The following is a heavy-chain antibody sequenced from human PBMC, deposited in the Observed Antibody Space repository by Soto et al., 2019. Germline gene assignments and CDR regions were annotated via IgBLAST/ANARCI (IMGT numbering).Heavy chain of an antibody. CDR3: ARHAGVPGTRGFDY. Sequence: SETLSLTCAVSGDFINSNYWWSWVRQPPLKGLEWIGEIYPSGTTNYNPSLKSRVTMFLDKSQNQFSLKLNSVTAADTAVYYCARHAGVPGTRGFDYWGQGTLVTVSS. J-gene: IGHJ4*02. V-gene: IGHV4-4*02. CDR2: IYPSGTT. CDR1: GDFINSNYW. D-gene: IGHD6-19*01.